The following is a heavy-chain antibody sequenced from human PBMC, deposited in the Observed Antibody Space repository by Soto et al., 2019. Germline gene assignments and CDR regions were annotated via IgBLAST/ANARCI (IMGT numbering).Heavy chain of an antibody. CDR3: ARGLWGWLRLDY. D-gene: IGHD5-12*01. V-gene: IGHV3-48*01. CDR2: ISGSSSTK. J-gene: IGHJ4*02. Sequence: PGGSLRLSCTASTFTFSSYAMSWVRQAPGKGLEWVSGISGSSSTKFYADSVKGRFTISRDNARNSLYLQMNSLRAADTAVYYCARGLWGWLRLDYWGQGTLVTVSS. CDR1: TFTFSSYA.